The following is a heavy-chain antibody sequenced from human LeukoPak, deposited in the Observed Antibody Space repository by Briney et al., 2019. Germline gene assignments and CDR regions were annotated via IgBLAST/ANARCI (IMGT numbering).Heavy chain of an antibody. D-gene: IGHD3-10*01. Sequence: ASVKVSCKASGYTFTGYYMHWVRQAPGQGLEWMGWINPNSGGTNYAQKFQGRVTMTRDTSISTAYMELSRLRSDDTAVYYCARVARKATMARGALGLFYWGQGTLVTVSS. CDR3: ARVARKATMARGALGLFY. CDR1: GYTFTGYY. V-gene: IGHV1-2*02. CDR2: INPNSGGT. J-gene: IGHJ4*02.